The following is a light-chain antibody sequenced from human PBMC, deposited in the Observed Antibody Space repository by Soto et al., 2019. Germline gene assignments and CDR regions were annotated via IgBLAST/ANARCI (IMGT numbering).Light chain of an antibody. Sequence: QSALTQPRSVSGSPGQSVTISCTGTSSDVGSYNYVSWYQQHPGKAPKFIIFDVTKRPSGVPVRFSGSKSGNTASLTISGLQADDEADYYCCSYAGRYTLFGGGTKLTVL. CDR1: SSDVGSYNY. CDR3: CSYAGRYTL. J-gene: IGLJ2*01. CDR2: DVT. V-gene: IGLV2-11*01.